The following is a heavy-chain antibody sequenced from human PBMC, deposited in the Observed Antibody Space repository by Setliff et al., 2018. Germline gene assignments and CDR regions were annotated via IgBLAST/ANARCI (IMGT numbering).Heavy chain of an antibody. J-gene: IGHJ4*02. CDR2: IKEDGSDK. CDR3: AKDQRESTGWFKLFDY. Sequence: SGGSLRLSCVASGFSFSNYYMSWVRQAPGKGLEWVANIKEDGSDKYYVDSVKGRFTISRDNAKNSLYLLMNSLRAEDTAVYYCAKDQRESTGWFKLFDYWGQGVLVTVSS. D-gene: IGHD6-19*01. CDR1: GFSFSNYY. V-gene: IGHV3-7*03.